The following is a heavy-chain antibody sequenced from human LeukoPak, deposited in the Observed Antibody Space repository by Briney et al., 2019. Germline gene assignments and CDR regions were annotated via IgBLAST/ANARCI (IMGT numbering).Heavy chain of an antibody. D-gene: IGHD1-26*01. Sequence: SETLSLTCTVSGGSISSGGYYWSWIRQHPGKGPEWIGYIYYSGSTYYNPSLKSRVTISVDTSKNQFSLKLSSVTAADTAVYYCARYLVGATSPRLDYWGQGTLVTVSS. J-gene: IGHJ4*02. V-gene: IGHV4-31*03. CDR2: IYYSGST. CDR1: GGSISSGGYY. CDR3: ARYLVGATSPRLDY.